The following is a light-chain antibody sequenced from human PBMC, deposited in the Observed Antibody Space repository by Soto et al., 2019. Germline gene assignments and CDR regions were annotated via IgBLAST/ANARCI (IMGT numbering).Light chain of an antibody. CDR3: QQYGRTSWT. J-gene: IGKJ1*01. CDR2: GAS. V-gene: IGKV3-20*01. Sequence: IVFTQSPVTLSLSRGLAATLFCRASQSGSTDLFAWYPLKPGQAPRLLISGASTSATGIPDRISGSGSGTDFTLTISRLEPEDFAVYYCQQYGRTSWTFCQGTKVDIK. CDR1: QSGSTDL.